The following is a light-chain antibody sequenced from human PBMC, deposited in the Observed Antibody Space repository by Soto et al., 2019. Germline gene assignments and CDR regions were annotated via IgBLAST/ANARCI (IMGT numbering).Light chain of an antibody. J-gene: IGLJ1*01. V-gene: IGLV2-14*01. CDR1: SSDVGGSNY. CDR3: SSYTSSITLRYV. Sequence: SALTQPASVSGSPGQSLTISCTGTSSDVGGSNYVSWYQQHPGKAPKLIIYEVSTRPSGVSDRFSGSKSGNTASLTISGLQAEDEADYYCSSYTSSITLRYVFGAGTKVTVL. CDR2: EVS.